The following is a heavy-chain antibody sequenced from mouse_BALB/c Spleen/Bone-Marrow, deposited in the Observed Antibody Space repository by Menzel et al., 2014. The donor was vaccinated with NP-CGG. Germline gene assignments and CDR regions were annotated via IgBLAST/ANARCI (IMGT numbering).Heavy chain of an antibody. J-gene: IGHJ3*01. CDR2: ILPGSGST. V-gene: IGHV1-9*01. CDR1: GYTFSRYW. CDR3: ARRGHGFAWFAY. Sequence: VHLAEHGTELMTPGASVKISCKATGYTFSRYWLEWVNQRPGHGLAWFGEILPGSGSTNYNVKFMGKTTFTADTSSNTAYMHRSSLTAEYSACYYCARRGHGFAWFAYWCQGTLGTVSA. D-gene: IGHD1-2*01.